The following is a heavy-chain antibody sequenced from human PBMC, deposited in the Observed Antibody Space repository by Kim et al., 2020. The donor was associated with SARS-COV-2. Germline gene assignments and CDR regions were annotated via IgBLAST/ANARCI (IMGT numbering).Heavy chain of an antibody. CDR3: ARDLYSSSWYFPRNNWFAP. CDR1: GYTFTSYA. D-gene: IGHD6-13*01. V-gene: IGHV1-3*01. J-gene: IGHJ5*02. Sequence: ASVKVSCKASGYTFTSYAMHWVRQAPGQRLEWMGWSNAGNGNTKYSQKFQGRVTITRDTSASTAYMELSSLRSEDTAVYYCARDLYSSSWYFPRNNWFAPWGQGTLVTVSS. CDR2: SNAGNGNT.